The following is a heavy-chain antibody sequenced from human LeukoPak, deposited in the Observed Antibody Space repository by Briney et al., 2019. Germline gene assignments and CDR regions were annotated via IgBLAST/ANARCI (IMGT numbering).Heavy chain of an antibody. CDR2: INHSGST. D-gene: IGHD4-23*01. Sequence: SETLSLTWAVYGGSFSGYYWSWIRQPPGKGLEWIGEINHSGSTNYNPSLKSRVTISVDTSKNQFSLKLSSVTAADTAVHYCARATYGGTNYYYYYMDVWGKGTTVTISS. CDR1: GGSFSGYY. J-gene: IGHJ6*03. V-gene: IGHV4-34*01. CDR3: ARATYGGTNYYYYYMDV.